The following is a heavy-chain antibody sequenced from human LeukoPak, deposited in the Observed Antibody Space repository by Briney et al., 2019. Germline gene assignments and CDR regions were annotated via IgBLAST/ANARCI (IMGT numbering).Heavy chain of an antibody. J-gene: IGHJ4*02. CDR3: AKAPGEMATISIDY. Sequence: PGGSLRLSCAASGFTFNSYAMNWVRQAPGKGLEWVSSISSSSSYIYYADSVKGRFTISRDNAKNSLYLQMNSLRAEDTAVYYCAKAPGEMATISIDYWGQGTLVTVSS. CDR1: GFTFNSYA. D-gene: IGHD5-24*01. CDR2: ISSSSSYI. V-gene: IGHV3-21*04.